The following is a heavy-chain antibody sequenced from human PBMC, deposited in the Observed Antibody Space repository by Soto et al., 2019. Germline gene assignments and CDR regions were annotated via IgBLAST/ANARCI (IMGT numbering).Heavy chain of an antibody. V-gene: IGHV4-61*01. J-gene: IGHJ5*02. CDR2: VYYSGGT. CDR3: GRGAAARYSWFDR. CDR1: GASVSSGSYY. Sequence: QVQLQESGPGVVKPSETLSLTCTVSGASVSSGSYYWSWIRQPPGKGLEWVGSVYYSGGTNYNPSLKSRASIPRHTAKKQCSLNLIAVTAAYTAVYYCGRGAAARYSWFDRWCEGTLLAVAS. D-gene: IGHD6-6*01.